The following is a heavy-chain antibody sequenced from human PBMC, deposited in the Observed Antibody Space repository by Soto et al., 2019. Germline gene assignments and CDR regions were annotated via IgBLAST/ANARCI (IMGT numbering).Heavy chain of an antibody. V-gene: IGHV1-69*06. Sequence: GASVKVSCKASGGTFGSDAITWVRQAPGQGLEWVGRIIPIFGTTNYAQNLQGRVTISADKSTLTSYMELHSLTSDDTALYYCARDRTDSGYYTNWLDPWGQGTNVTVSS. J-gene: IGHJ5*02. CDR1: GGTFGSDA. D-gene: IGHD3-22*01. CDR3: ARDRTDSGYYTNWLDP. CDR2: IIPIFGTT.